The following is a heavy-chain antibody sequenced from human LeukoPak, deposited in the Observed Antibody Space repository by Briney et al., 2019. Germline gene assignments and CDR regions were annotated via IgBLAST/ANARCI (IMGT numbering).Heavy chain of an antibody. Sequence: SETLSLTCSVSGYSIRSGFYWGWIRQPPGKGLEWIGSIFHSGSIFYSPSLKSRVTISVDTSKNLFSLRLSSVTAADTALYYCARERDIGGGFDPWGQGSLVTVSS. CDR2: IFHSGSI. J-gene: IGHJ5*02. D-gene: IGHD5-12*01. CDR3: ARERDIGGGFDP. CDR1: GYSIRSGFY. V-gene: IGHV4-38-2*02.